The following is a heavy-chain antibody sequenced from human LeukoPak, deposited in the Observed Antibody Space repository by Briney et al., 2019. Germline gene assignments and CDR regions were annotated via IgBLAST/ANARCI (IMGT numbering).Heavy chain of an antibody. CDR2: ISSSGGT. V-gene: IGHV4-61*02. CDR3: ARGAHYYYYMDV. J-gene: IGHJ6*03. CDR1: GDSISSGDYY. Sequence: SETLSLTCTVSGDSISSGDYYWSWIRQPAGKGLEWIGRISSSGGTNYNPSLKSRVTISVDTSKNQFSLKLSSVTAADTAVYYCARGAHYYYYMDVWGKGTTVTISS.